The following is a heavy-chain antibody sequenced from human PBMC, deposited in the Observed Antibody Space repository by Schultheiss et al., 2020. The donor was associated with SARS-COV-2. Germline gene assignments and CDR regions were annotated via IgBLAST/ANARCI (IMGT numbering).Heavy chain of an antibody. J-gene: IGHJ6*03. CDR1: FFFISCGGYY. CDR2: IYYSGST. V-gene: IGHV4-31*03. CDR3: ARGNHKGQWPLYYYYYMDV. D-gene: IGHD6-19*01. Sequence: SQTLSLTCPVFFFFISCGGYYWSWIRQHPGKGLEWIGYIYYSGSTYYNPSLKSRVTISVDTSKNQFSLKLSSVTAADTAVYYCARGNHKGQWPLYYYYYMDVWGKGTTVTVSS.